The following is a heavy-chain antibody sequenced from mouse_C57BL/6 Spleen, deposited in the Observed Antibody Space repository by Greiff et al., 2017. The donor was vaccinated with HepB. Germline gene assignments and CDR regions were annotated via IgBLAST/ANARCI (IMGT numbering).Heavy chain of an antibody. CDR3: AREGPYYGTAWFAY. D-gene: IGHD1-1*01. Sequence: DVKLQESGPELVKPGASVKIPCKASGYTFTDYNMDWVKQSHGKSLEWIGDINPNNGGTIYNQKFKGKATLTVDKSSSTAYMELRSLTSEDTAVYYCAREGPYYGTAWFAYWGQGTLVTVSA. CDR2: INPNNGGT. J-gene: IGHJ3*01. CDR1: GYTFTDYN. V-gene: IGHV1-18*01.